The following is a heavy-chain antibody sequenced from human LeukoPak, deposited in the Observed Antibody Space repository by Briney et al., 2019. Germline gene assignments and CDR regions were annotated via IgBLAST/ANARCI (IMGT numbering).Heavy chain of an antibody. D-gene: IGHD6-13*01. J-gene: IGHJ3*02. CDR2: ISSSSSTI. CDR1: GFTFSSYS. V-gene: IGHV3-48*04. CDR3: AREGYSSSRYSPDAFDI. Sequence: TGGSLRLSCAASGFTFSSYSMNWVRQAPGKGLEWVSYISSSSSTIYYADSVKGRFTISRDNAKNSLYLQMNSLRAEDTAVYYCAREGYSSSRYSPDAFDIWGQGTMVTVSS.